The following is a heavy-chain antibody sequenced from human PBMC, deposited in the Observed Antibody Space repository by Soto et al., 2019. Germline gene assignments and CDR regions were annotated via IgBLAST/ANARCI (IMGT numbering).Heavy chain of an antibody. CDR1: GFTFSDYA. D-gene: IGHD3-3*01. CDR3: AKDGGRFFNEFET. Sequence: EVQLLESGGILVQPGGSLRLSCTASGFTFSDYAMHWVRQAPGKGLEWLSSSKAGAEHHADSVTGRFTISRDNSKNTLYLQMNNLRVEDTAVYYCAKDGGRFFNEFETWGQGTLVTISS. V-gene: IGHV3-23*01. CDR2: SKAGAE. J-gene: IGHJ3*02.